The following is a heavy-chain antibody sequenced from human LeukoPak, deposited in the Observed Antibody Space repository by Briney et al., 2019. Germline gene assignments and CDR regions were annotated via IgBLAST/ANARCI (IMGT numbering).Heavy chain of an antibody. CDR1: GYTFSNYG. CDR2: INPNSGGT. V-gene: IGHV1-2*02. J-gene: IGHJ6*02. D-gene: IGHD1-26*01. CDR3: ARVVGATPYYYYGMDV. Sequence: ASVKISCKASGYTFSNYGITWVRQAPGQGLEWMGWINPNSGGTNYAQKFQGRVTMTRDTSISTAYMELSRLRSDDTAVYYCARVVGATPYYYYGMDVWGQGTTVTVSS.